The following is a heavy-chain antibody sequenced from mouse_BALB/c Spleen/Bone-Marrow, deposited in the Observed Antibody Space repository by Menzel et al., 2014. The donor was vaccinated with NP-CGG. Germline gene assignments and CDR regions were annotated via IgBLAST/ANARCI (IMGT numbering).Heavy chain of an antibody. D-gene: IGHD2-1*01. CDR1: GFTFNDYY. CDR3: ARDIGNYVRFAY. Sequence: EVQVVESGGGLVQPGGSLRLSCATSGFTFNDYYMSWVRQPPGKALEWLGFIRNKANGYTTEYSASVKGRFTTSRDNSQSILYLQMNTLRAEDSATYYCARDIGNYVRFAYWGQGTLVTVSA. J-gene: IGHJ3*01. V-gene: IGHV7-3*02. CDR2: IRNKANGYTT.